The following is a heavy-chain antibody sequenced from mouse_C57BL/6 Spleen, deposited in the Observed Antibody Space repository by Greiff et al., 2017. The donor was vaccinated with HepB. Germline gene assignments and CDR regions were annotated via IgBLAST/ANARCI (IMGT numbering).Heavy chain of an antibody. J-gene: IGHJ4*01. CDR3: ASDEGRRAMDY. CDR2: INPYNGGT. V-gene: IGHV1-19*01. Sequence: EVQLQQSGPVLVKPGASVKMSCKASGYTFTDYYINWVKQRHGKSLEWIGGINPYNGGTSYNQKFKGKATLTVDKSSSTAYMELNSLTSEDSAVYYCASDEGRRAMDYWGQGTSVTVSS. CDR1: GYTFTDYY.